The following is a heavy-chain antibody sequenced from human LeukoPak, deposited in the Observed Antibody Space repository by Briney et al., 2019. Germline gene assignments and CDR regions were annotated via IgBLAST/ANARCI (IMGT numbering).Heavy chain of an antibody. V-gene: IGHV1-18*01. J-gene: IGHJ6*02. CDR3: ARVKRPSGYYYYGMDV. Sequence: ASVKVSCKASGYTFTSYGISWVRQAPGQGLEWMGWISAYNGNTNYAQKLQGRVTMTTDTSTSTAYMELRSLRSDDTAVYYCARVKRPSGYYYYGMDVWGQGTTVTVPS. D-gene: IGHD3-10*01. CDR1: GYTFTSYG. CDR2: ISAYNGNT.